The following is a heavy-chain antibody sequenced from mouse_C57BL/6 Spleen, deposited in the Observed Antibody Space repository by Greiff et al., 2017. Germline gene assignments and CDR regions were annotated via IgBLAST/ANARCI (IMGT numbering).Heavy chain of an antibody. CDR1: GYAFSSYW. Sequence: LVESGAELVKPGASVKISCKASGYAFSSYWMNWVKQRPGKGLEWIGQIYPGDGDTNYNGKFKGKATLTADKSSSTAYMQLSSLTSEDSAVYFCARSYDGYPWFAYWGQGTLVTVSA. CDR2: IYPGDGDT. D-gene: IGHD2-2*01. J-gene: IGHJ3*01. CDR3: ARSYDGYPWFAY. V-gene: IGHV1-80*01.